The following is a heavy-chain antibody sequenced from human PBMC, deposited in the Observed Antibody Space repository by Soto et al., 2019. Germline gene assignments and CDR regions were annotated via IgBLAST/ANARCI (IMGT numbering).Heavy chain of an antibody. Sequence: AASVKVSCKASGYTFTGYYMHWVRQAPGQGLEWMGWINPNSGGTNYAQKFQGWVTMTRDTSISTAYMELSRLRSDDTTVYYCARDPNGYDYLDYWGQGTLVTVSS. D-gene: IGHD5-12*01. CDR2: INPNSGGT. CDR3: ARDPNGYDYLDY. V-gene: IGHV1-2*04. CDR1: GYTFTGYY. J-gene: IGHJ4*02.